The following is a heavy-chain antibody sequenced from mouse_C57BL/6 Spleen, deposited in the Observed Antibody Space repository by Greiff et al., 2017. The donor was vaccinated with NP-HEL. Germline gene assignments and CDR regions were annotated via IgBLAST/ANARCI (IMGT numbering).Heavy chain of an antibody. Sequence: VQLQQPGAELVRPGSSVKLSCKASGYTFTSYWMHWVKQRPIQGLEWIGNIDPSDSETHYNQKFKDKATLTVDKSSSTAYMQLSSLTSEDSAVYYCAREVDSWYFDVWGTGTTVTVSS. CDR1: GYTFTSYW. D-gene: IGHD2-12*01. J-gene: IGHJ1*03. CDR3: AREVDSWYFDV. V-gene: IGHV1-52*01. CDR2: IDPSDSET.